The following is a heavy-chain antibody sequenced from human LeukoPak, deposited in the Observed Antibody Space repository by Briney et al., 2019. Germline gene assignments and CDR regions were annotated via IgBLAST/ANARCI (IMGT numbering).Heavy chain of an antibody. CDR3: ARLRSVAGYDY. Sequence: GGSLRLSCAASGFTFSSYSMNWVRQAPGKGLEWVSSISSSSSYIYYADSVKGRFTVSRDNAKNSLYLQMSSLRAEDTAVYYCARLRSVAGYDYWGQGTLVTVSS. V-gene: IGHV3-21*04. CDR2: ISSSSSYI. D-gene: IGHD6-19*01. J-gene: IGHJ4*02. CDR1: GFTFSSYS.